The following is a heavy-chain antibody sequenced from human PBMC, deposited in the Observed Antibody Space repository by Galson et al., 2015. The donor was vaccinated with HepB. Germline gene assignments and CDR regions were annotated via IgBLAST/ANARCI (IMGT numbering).Heavy chain of an antibody. CDR3: TTEFRGADAFDI. CDR2: IKSKTDGGTT. V-gene: IGHV3-15*01. Sequence: SLRLSCAASGFTFSNYAMSWVRQAPGKGLEWVGRIKSKTDGGTTDYAAPVKGRFTISRDDSKNTLYLQMNSLKTEDTAVYYCTTEFRGADAFDIWGQGTMVTVSS. CDR1: GFTFSNYA. J-gene: IGHJ3*02.